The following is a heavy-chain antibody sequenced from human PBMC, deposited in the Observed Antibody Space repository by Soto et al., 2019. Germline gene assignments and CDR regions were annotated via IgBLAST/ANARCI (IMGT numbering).Heavy chain of an antibody. CDR1: GGTFSSYA. V-gene: IGHV1-69*13. D-gene: IGHD6-19*01. Sequence: SVKVSCKXSGGTFSSYAISWVRQAPGQGLEWMGGIIPIFGTANYAQKFQGRVTITADESTSTAYMELSSLRSEDTAVHYCARDLDSSGRPLLDYWGQGTLVTVS. CDR2: IIPIFGTA. CDR3: ARDLDSSGRPLLDY. J-gene: IGHJ4*02.